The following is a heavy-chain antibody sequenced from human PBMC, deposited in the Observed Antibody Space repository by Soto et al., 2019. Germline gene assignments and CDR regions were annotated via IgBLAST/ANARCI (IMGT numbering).Heavy chain of an antibody. V-gene: IGHV3-23*01. CDR2: ISGSGGST. CDR1: GFTFSSYA. Sequence: EVQLLESGGGLVQPGGSLRLSCAASGFTFSSYAMSWVRQAPGKGLEWVSAISGSGGSTYYADSVKGRFTISRDNSKNTLYLQMNSLRAEDTAVYYCAKSMPGGYCSGGSCYGFDYWGQGTLVTVSS. J-gene: IGHJ4*02. D-gene: IGHD2-15*01. CDR3: AKSMPGGYCSGGSCYGFDY.